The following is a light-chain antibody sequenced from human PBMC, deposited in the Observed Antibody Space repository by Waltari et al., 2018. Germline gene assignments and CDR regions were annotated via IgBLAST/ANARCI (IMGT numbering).Light chain of an antibody. CDR1: QGISNY. J-gene: IGKJ2*01. Sequence: DIQMTPSPSSRSASVGDRVTITCRASQGISNYLAWYQQKPGKAPKLLVFAASTLQSGVPSRFSVSGSGPDFTLTINNLQPEDVATYFCQQYKNTPLTFGQGTKLEIK. V-gene: IGKV1-27*01. CDR2: AAS. CDR3: QQYKNTPLT.